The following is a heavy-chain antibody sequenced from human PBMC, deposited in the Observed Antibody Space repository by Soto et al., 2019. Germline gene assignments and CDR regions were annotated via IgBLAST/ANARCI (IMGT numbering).Heavy chain of an antibody. CDR2: IYYSGTTT. V-gene: IGHV4-39*07. J-gene: IGHJ4*02. D-gene: IGHD3-10*01. CDR1: GGSISSSSYY. Sequence: LTCTVSGGSISSSSYYWGWIRQPPGKGLEWIGSIYYSGTTTNYNPSLKSRVTLSVDRSKNQFSLKLSSVIAADTAVYYCAKAHYYGSGSYFPPDNWGQGILVTLSS. CDR3: AKAHYYGSGSYFPPDN.